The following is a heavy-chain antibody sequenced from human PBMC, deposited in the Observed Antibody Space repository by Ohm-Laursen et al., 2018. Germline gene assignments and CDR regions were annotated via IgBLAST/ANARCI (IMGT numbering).Heavy chain of an antibody. CDR3: ARDVPGIVASRGGG. Sequence: SLRLSCTASRFTFSDYYMNWVRQAPGKGLEWVSLIYSGGDMFYADSVRGRFTISKDKSKNTLYLQMNSLRVEDTAMYFCARDVPGIVASRGGGWGQGTLVTVSS. CDR2: IYSGGDM. CDR1: RFTFSDYY. D-gene: IGHD3-16*01. V-gene: IGHV3-53*01. J-gene: IGHJ4*02.